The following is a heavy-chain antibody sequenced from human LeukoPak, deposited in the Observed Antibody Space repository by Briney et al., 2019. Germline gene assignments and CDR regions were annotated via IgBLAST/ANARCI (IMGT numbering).Heavy chain of an antibody. CDR1: GYTFTGYY. J-gene: IGHJ4*02. D-gene: IGHD3-22*01. CDR2: INPNSGGT. Sequence: ASVKVSCKASGYTFTGYYMHWVRQAPGQGLEWMGWINPNSGGTNYAQKFQGRVTMTRDTSISTAYMELSRLRSDDTAVYYCARGGFYYESRARTFLDYWGQGTLVTVSS. V-gene: IGHV1-2*02. CDR3: ARGGFYYESRARTFLDY.